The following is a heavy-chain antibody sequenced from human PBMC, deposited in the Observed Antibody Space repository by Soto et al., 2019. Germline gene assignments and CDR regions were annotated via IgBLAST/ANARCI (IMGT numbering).Heavy chain of an antibody. J-gene: IGHJ5*02. CDR2: IYFSGRT. CDR1: GDSDSSGDNY. D-gene: IGHD2-8*02. CDR3: ARVSIDTYRVYWAEP. V-gene: IGHV4-61*08. Sequence: SETRSLTRTVSGDSDSSGDNYWTWIRQPRGKGLDWVGHIYFSGRTNYIPSLESLVTISLDTANNQFSLQLTSVTAAYTAVCYFARVSIDTYRVYWAEPSGQTTIVTVPS.